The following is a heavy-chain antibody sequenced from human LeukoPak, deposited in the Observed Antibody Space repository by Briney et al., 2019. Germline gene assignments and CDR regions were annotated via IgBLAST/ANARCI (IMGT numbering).Heavy chain of an antibody. Sequence: GGSLRLSCAASGFNVSNNYMTWVRQAPGKGLEWVSLIYSSGSTYYADSVKGRFTISRDNPKNTLYLQVNSLRAEDTAVYYCARRGDGGRSFDYWGQGTLVTVSS. CDR3: ARRGDGGRSFDY. V-gene: IGHV3-53*01. D-gene: IGHD4-23*01. CDR1: GFNVSNNY. CDR2: IYSSGST. J-gene: IGHJ4*02.